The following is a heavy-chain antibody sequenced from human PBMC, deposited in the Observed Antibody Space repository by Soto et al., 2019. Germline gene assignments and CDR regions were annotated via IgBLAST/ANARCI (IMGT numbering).Heavy chain of an antibody. CDR2: ISYDGSNK. V-gene: IGHV3-30-3*01. CDR3: ARDSWARGYSYGSTGCGMHA. J-gene: IGHJ6*02. CDR1: VFTFSGYA. Sequence: PVDSPWLSFAAHVFTFSGYAMHYVRHPPGKWLEWVAVISYDGSNKYYADSVKGRFTISRDNSKNTLYLQMNSLRAEDTAVYYCARDSWARGYSYGSTGCGMHAWGQATTVPLSS. D-gene: IGHD5-18*01.